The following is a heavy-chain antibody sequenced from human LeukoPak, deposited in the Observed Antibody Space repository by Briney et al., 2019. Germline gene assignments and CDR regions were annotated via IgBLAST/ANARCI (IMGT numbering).Heavy chain of an antibody. D-gene: IGHD5-18*01. V-gene: IGHV1-2*02. CDR2: INPNNGDT. CDR1: GFTFTGYY. J-gene: IGHJ3*02. Sequence: ASVKVSCKASGFTFTGYYIHWVRQAPGQGLEWMGWINPNNGDTNYAQKFQGRVSMTRDTSISTAYMELSRLRSDDTAVYYCARDLGIQLWLGAFDIWGQGTMVTVSS. CDR3: ARDLGIQLWLGAFDI.